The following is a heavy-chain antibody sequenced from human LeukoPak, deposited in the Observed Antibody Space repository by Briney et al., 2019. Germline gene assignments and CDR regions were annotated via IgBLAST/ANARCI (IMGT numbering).Heavy chain of an antibody. J-gene: IGHJ4*02. Sequence: QPGGSLRLSCAASGFPFSSYGMGWVRQAPGKGLEWVSGISGGATTYYADSVKGRFTISRDNSKNTLHLDMSSLRAEDTAEYYCAKTFGWPFYFDYWGQGTLVTVSS. CDR1: GFPFSSYG. D-gene: IGHD2/OR15-2a*01. CDR3: AKTFGWPFYFDY. CDR2: ISGGATT. V-gene: IGHV3-23*01.